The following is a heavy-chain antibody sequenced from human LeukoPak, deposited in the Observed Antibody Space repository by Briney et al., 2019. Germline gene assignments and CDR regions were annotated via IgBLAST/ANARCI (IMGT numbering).Heavy chain of an antibody. CDR1: GGTFSSYA. CDR3: ARTIDYYYYYMDV. J-gene: IGHJ6*03. CDR2: IIPIFGTA. Sequence: SVKVSCKXSGGTFSSYAISWVRQAPGQGLEWMGRIIPIFGTANYAQKFQGRVTITTDESTSTAYMELSSLRSEDTAVYYCARTIDYYYYYMDVWGKGTTVTVSS. V-gene: IGHV1-69*05. D-gene: IGHD2-15*01.